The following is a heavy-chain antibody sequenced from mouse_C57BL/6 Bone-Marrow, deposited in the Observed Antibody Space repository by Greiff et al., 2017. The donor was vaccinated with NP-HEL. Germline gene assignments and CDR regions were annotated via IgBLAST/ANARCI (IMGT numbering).Heavy chain of an antibody. J-gene: IGHJ4*01. CDR3: ARWGLLHYYAMDY. CDR2: IIPSIGGT. D-gene: IGHD2-3*01. V-gene: IGHV1-53*01. CDR1: GYTFPSYC. Sequence: LQKPGTDLLKPGASVKLSCTASGYTFPSYCMTWVNRRPGQGLEWFGIIIPSIGGTNSIENFKSKATLTVDKSSSTAYMQLSSLTSEDSAVYYCARWGLLHYYAMDYWGQGTSVTVSS.